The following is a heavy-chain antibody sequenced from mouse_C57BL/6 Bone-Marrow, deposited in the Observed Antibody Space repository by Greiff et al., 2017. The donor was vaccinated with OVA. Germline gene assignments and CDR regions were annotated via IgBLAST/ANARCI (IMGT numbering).Heavy chain of an antibody. J-gene: IGHJ4*01. D-gene: IGHD1-1*01. Sequence: EVMLVESGGGLVQPGESLKLSCESNEYEFPSHDMSWVRKTPEKRLELVAAINSDGGSTYYPDTMERRFIISRDNTKKTLYLQMSSLRSEDTALYYCARHLIDYYGSSYYAMDYWGQGTSVTVSS. CDR1: EYEFPSHD. CDR3: ARHLIDYYGSSYYAMDY. CDR2: INSDGGST. V-gene: IGHV5-2*01.